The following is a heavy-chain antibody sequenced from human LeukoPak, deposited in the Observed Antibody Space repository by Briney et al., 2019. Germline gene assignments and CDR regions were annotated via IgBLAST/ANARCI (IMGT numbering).Heavy chain of an antibody. CDR1: GGSISSYY. Sequence: NSSETLSLTCTVSGGSISSYYWSWIRQPPGKGLEWIGYIYYSGSTNYNPSLKSRVTISVDTSKNQFSLKLSSVTAADTAVYYCARGGPPYYYDSSGYLGYWGQGTLVTVSS. J-gene: IGHJ4*02. D-gene: IGHD3-22*01. CDR3: ARGGPPYYYDSSGYLGY. V-gene: IGHV4-59*01. CDR2: IYYSGST.